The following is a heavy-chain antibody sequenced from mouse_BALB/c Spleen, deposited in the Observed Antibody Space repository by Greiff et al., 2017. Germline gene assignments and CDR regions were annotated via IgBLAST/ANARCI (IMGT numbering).Heavy chain of an antibody. CDR2: IWGGGST. V-gene: IGHV2-6-4*01. CDR3: AREGLYYGSSSAY. CDR1: GFSLSRYS. D-gene: IGHD1-1*01. Sequence: VKLQESGPGLVAPSQSLSITCTVSGFSLSRYSVHWVRQPPGKGLEWLGMIWGGGSTDYNSALKSRLSISKDNSKSQVFLKMNSLQTDDTAMYYCAREGLYYGSSSAYWGQGTLVTVSA. J-gene: IGHJ3*01.